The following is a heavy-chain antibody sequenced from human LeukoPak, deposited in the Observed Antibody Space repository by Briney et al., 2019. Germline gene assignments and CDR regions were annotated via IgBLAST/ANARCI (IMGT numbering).Heavy chain of an antibody. CDR3: AKIMAGSGWSSFDC. CDR2: ISWKSDSI. V-gene: IGHV3-9*01. Sequence: GGSLRLSCAASGFTFDDYAMHWVRQAPGKGLEWVSGISWKSDSIGYADSVKGRFTISRDNAKNSLYLQMNSLRPEATALYYCAKIMAGSGWSSFDCWGQGSLVTVSS. J-gene: IGHJ4*02. D-gene: IGHD6-19*01. CDR1: GFTFDDYA.